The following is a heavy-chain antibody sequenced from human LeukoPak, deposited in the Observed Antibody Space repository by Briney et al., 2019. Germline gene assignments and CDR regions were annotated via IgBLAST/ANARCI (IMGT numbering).Heavy chain of an antibody. CDR3: ARDHWKWGRFDY. CDR2: ISSSGSTI. Sequence: GGSLRLSFAASGFTFSSYEMNWVRQPPGKGLEWVSYISSSGSTIYYAYSVKGRFTISRDNAKNSLYLQMNSLRAEDTAVYYCARDHWKWGRFDYWGQGTLVTVSS. J-gene: IGHJ4*02. D-gene: IGHD3-16*01. CDR1: GFTFSSYE. V-gene: IGHV3-48*03.